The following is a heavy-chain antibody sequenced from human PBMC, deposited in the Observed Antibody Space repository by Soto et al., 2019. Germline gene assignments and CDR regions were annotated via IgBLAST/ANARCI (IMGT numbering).Heavy chain of an antibody. CDR2: IWYDGSNK. CDR1: GFTFSSYG. Sequence: QVQLVESGGGVVQPGRSLRLSCAASGFTFSSYGMHWVRQAPGKGLEWVAVIWYDGSNKYYADSVKGRFTISRDNSKNPLYLQMNSLRAEDTAVYYCARDDLGGEFDYWGQGTLVTVSS. J-gene: IGHJ4*02. CDR3: ARDDLGGEFDY. V-gene: IGHV3-33*01.